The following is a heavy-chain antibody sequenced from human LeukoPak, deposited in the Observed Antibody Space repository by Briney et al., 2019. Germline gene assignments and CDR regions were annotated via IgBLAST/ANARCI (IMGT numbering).Heavy chain of an antibody. CDR3: AKGYCSSTNCKESFFDY. CDR2: IKQDGSEK. CDR1: GFTFSSYW. D-gene: IGHD2-2*01. J-gene: IGHJ4*02. V-gene: IGHV3-7*03. Sequence: GGSLRLSCAASGFTFSSYWMSWVRQAPGKGLEWVANIKQDGSEKYYVDSVKGRFTISRDNAKNSLYLQMNSLRAEDTAVYYCAKGYCSSTNCKESFFDYWGQGTLVTVSS.